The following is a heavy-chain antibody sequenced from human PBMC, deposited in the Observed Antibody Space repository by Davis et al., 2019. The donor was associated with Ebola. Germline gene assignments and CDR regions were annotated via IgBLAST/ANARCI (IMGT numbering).Heavy chain of an antibody. Sequence: PGGSLRLSCAASGFTFSSYGMHWVRQAPGKGLEWVAVIWYDGSNKYYADSVKGRFTISRDNSKNTLYLQMNSLRAEDTAVYYCAREREGYCSGGSCYSPLHYGMDVWGQGTTVTVSS. CDR3: AREREGYCSGGSCYSPLHYGMDV. J-gene: IGHJ6*02. D-gene: IGHD2-15*01. CDR1: GFTFSSYG. CDR2: IWYDGSNK. V-gene: IGHV3-33*08.